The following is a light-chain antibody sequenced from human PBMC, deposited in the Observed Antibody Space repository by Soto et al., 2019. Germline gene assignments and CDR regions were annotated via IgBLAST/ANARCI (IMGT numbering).Light chain of an antibody. CDR1: QSVSSSY. V-gene: IGKV3-20*01. CDR3: QQYGTSPRT. CDR2: GAS. J-gene: IGKJ1*01. Sequence: EIVLTQSPGTLSLSPGERATLSCRASQSVSSSYLAWYQQKPGQAPRLLIYGASSRATGIPDRFSGSGSGTEFTLTISRLESEDFAVYFCQQYGTSPRTFGQGTKVDI.